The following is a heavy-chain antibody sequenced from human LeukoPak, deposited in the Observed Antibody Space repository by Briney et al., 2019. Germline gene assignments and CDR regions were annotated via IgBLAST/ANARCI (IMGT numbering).Heavy chain of an antibody. CDR2: IIPIFGTA. CDR3: ARGPSGRFLEWLSSYYYYMDV. J-gene: IGHJ6*03. CDR1: GGTFSSYA. V-gene: IGHV1-69*05. Sequence: SVKVSCKASGGTFSSYAISWVRQAPGQGLEWMGGIIPIFGTANYAQKFQGRVTITTDESTSTAYMELSSLRSEDTAVYYCARGPSGRFLEWLSSYYYYMDVWSKGTTVTVSS. D-gene: IGHD3-3*01.